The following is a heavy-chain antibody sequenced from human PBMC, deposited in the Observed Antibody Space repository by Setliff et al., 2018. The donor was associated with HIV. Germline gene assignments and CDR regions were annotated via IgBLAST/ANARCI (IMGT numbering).Heavy chain of an antibody. CDR3: ARGYYNFWSGYYDSRFPNPIDAFDI. CDR2: INAGNGNT. D-gene: IGHD3-3*01. CDR1: GYTFTSYA. V-gene: IGHV1-3*01. Sequence: ASVKVSCKASGYTFTSYAMHWVRQAPGQRLEWMGWINAGNGNTKYSQKFQGRVTITRDTSASTAYMELSSLRPEDTAVYYCARGYYNFWSGYYDSRFPNPIDAFDIWGQGTMVTVSS. J-gene: IGHJ3*02.